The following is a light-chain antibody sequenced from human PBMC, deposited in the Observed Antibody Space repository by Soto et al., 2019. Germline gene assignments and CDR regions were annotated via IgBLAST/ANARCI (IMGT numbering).Light chain of an antibody. CDR3: QQYNNWPPWT. V-gene: IGKV3-15*01. CDR2: GAS. CDR1: QSVSSN. J-gene: IGKJ1*01. Sequence: EIEMTQSPATLSVSPGERATLSCRASQSVSSNLAWYQQKPGQAPRLLIYGASTRATVIPARFSGSGSGTEFTLTISSLQSEDFAVYYCQQYNNWPPWTFGQGTKVEIK.